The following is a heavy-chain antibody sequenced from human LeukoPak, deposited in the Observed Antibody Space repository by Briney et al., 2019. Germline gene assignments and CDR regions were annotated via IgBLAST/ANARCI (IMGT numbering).Heavy chain of an antibody. CDR2: ISYDGSNK. D-gene: IGHD6-13*01. V-gene: IGHV3-30-3*01. Sequence: PGGSLRLSCAASGFTFSSYAMHWVRQAPGKGLEWVAVISYDGSNKYYADSVKGRFTISRDNSKNTLYLQMNSLRAEDTAVHYCARDTSGGYSFDYWGQGTLVTVSS. J-gene: IGHJ4*02. CDR3: ARDTSGGYSFDY. CDR1: GFTFSSYA.